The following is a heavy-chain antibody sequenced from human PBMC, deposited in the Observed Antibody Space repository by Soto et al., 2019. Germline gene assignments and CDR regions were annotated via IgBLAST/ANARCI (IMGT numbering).Heavy chain of an antibody. V-gene: IGHV1-3*05. J-gene: IGHJ5*02. CDR2: INAGNGNT. Sequence: QVQLVQSGAEEKKPGASVKGSCKASGYTFTSYAMHWVRQAPGQRLEWMGWINAGNGNTKYSQKFQGRVTITRDTAASTAYMELSSLRPEVTAMYYCARSPLTWTQTARWFDPWGQGTLVTVSS. CDR1: GYTFTSYA. D-gene: IGHD5-12*01. CDR3: ARSPLTWTQTARWFDP.